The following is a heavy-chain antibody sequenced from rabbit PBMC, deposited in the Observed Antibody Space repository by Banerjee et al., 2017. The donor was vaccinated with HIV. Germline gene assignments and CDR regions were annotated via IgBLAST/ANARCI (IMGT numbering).Heavy chain of an antibody. CDR1: GFSFSNKYV. D-gene: IGHD6-1*01. CDR3: ARDSDNVYSWDL. J-gene: IGHJ4*01. CDR2: INTSSGNT. Sequence: QSLEESGGDLVKPGASLTLTCKASGFSFSNKYVMCWVRQAPGKGLEWIACINTSSGNTVYATWAKGRFTISKTSWTTVTLQMTSLTAADTATYFCARDSDNVYSWDLWGPGTLVTVS. V-gene: IGHV1S40*01.